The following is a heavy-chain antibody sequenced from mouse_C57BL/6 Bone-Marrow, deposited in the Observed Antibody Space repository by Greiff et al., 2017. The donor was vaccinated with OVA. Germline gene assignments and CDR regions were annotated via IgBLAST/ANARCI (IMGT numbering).Heavy chain of an antibody. V-gene: IGHV2-4*01. CDR1: GFSLTSYG. J-gene: IGHJ1*03. Sequence: VQLQQSGPGLVQPSQSLSITCTVSGFSLTSYGVHWVRQPPGKGLEWLGVIWSGGSTDYNAAFISRLSISKYNSKSQVFYKMNSLQADDTAIYYCAKDPPTRGYVDVWGTGTTVTVSS. CDR2: IWSGGST. CDR3: AKDPPTRGYVDV.